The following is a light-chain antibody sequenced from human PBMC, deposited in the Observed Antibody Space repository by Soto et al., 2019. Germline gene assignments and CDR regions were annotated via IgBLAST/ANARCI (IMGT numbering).Light chain of an antibody. CDR2: GAS. CDR1: QSVSSSY. Sequence: PITLSLSPGERATLSCRASQSVSSSYLAWYQQKPGQAPWLLIYGASSRATGIPDRFSGSGSGTDFTLTISRLEPEDFAVYYCQQYGSSPPVTFGQGTKVDIK. J-gene: IGKJ1*01. V-gene: IGKV3-20*01. CDR3: QQYGSSPPVT.